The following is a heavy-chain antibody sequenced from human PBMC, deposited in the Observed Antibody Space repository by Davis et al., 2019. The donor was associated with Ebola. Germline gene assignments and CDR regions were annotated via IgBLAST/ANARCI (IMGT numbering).Heavy chain of an antibody. D-gene: IGHD3-3*01. V-gene: IGHV4-39*01. J-gene: IGHJ5*02. CDR1: GFSLSTSGVG. Sequence: SGPTLVKPTQPLTLTCPFSGFSLSTSGVGVGWIRQPTRKGLEWIGSIYYSGITYYNPSLKSRVTISVDTSKNQFSLKLRSVTAADTAVYYCARQGWSGYSLRHWLDPWGRGTLVTVSS. CDR3: ARQGWSGYSLRHWLDP. CDR2: IYYSGIT.